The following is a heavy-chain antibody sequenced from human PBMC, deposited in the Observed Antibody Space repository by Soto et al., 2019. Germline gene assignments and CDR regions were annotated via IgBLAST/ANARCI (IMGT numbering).Heavy chain of an antibody. CDR3: AKAGIVVLPDVKGLVYFDY. CDR2: ITGGGIT. Sequence: EVQLLESGGGLVQPGGSLRLSCAASGFTFSTYAMSWVRQAPGKGLEWVSGITGGGITNYADSVKGRFTISRDNSKNTLYLQMNGLRDEDTAVYSCAKAGIVVLPDVKGLVYFDYWGQGTLVTVSS. CDR1: GFTFSTYA. D-gene: IGHD3-9*01. V-gene: IGHV3-23*01. J-gene: IGHJ4*02.